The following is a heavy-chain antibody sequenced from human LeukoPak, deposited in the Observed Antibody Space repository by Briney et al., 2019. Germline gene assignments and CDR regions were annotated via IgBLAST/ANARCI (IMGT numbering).Heavy chain of an antibody. Sequence: SVKVSCKASGGTFSSYAISWVRQAPGQGLEWMGGIIPIFGTANYAQKFQGRVTITADESTSTAYMELSSLRSEDTAVYYCARDVGGSGWSGVAFDIWGQGTMVTVSS. CDR1: GGTFSSYA. CDR2: IIPIFGTA. D-gene: IGHD6-19*01. J-gene: IGHJ3*02. CDR3: ARDVGGSGWSGVAFDI. V-gene: IGHV1-69*01.